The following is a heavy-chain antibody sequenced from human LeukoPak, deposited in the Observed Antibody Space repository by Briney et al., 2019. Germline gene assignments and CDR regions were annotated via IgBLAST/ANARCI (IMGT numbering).Heavy chain of an antibody. CDR1: GGSFSGKY. CDR2: ITYSGSI. V-gene: IGHV4-34*01. CDR3: ARDLMT. Sequence: SETLSLTCAVSGGSFSGKYWTWIRQPPGKGLEWIGEITYSGSIYYNPSLKSRVTISVDTSKNQFSLKLNSVTAADTAVYYCARDLMTWGQGTLVTISS. J-gene: IGHJ4*02.